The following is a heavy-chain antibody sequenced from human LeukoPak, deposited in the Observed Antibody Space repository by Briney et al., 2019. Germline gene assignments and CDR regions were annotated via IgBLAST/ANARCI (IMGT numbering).Heavy chain of an antibody. CDR3: AKPRSGSYDFDY. Sequence: GGSLRLSCAASGFTFSSYATSWVRQAPGKGLEWVSAISGSGGSTYYADSVKGRFTISRDNSKNTLYLQMNSLRAEDTAVYYYAKPRSGSYDFDYWGQGTLVTVSS. D-gene: IGHD1-26*01. J-gene: IGHJ4*02. CDR2: ISGSGGST. V-gene: IGHV3-23*01. CDR1: GFTFSSYA.